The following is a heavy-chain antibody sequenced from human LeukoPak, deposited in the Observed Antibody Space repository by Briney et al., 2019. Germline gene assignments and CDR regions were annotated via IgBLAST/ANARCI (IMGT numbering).Heavy chain of an antibody. Sequence: PGGSLRLSCAASGFTVSSNYMSWVRQAPGKGLEWVAVIYSDGIANYAGSVKGRFTISRDTSKNTLYLQRNSLRAEDTALYYCARDSYYDILTRYSDYCGQGTLVTVSS. D-gene: IGHD3-9*01. CDR1: GFTVSSNY. V-gene: IGHV3-53*01. CDR3: ARDSYYDILTRYSDY. J-gene: IGHJ4*02. CDR2: IYSDGIA.